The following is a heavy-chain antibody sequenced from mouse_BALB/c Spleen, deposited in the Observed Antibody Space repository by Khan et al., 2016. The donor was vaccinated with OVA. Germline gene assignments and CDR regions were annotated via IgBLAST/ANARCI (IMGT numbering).Heavy chain of an antibody. CDR3: TRDAGRY. CDR2: INPKNGGT. D-gene: IGHD3-3*01. Sequence: AQLQQSGPELVKPGASVKISCKTSGYTFPEYTVHWVKQSLGKSLDWIGVINPKNGGTAYNQKFKGKATLTVDKSSSTAYMEFRSLTSEDSAVYSCTRDAGRYWGQGTSVTVAS. V-gene: IGHV1-18*01. CDR1: GYTFPEYT. J-gene: IGHJ4*01.